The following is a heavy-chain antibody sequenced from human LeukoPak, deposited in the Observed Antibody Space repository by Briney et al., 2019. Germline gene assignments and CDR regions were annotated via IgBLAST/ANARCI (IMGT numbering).Heavy chain of an antibody. J-gene: IGHJ4*02. V-gene: IGHV1-2*02. CDR3: ARGYYDILTGYYNDY. CDR2: INPNSGGT. D-gene: IGHD3-9*01. Sequence: ASVKVSYKASGYTFTGYYMHWVRQAPGQGLEWMGWINPNSGGTNYAQKFQGRVTMTRDTSISTAYMELSRLRSDDTAVYYCARGYYDILTGYYNDYWGQGTLVTVSS. CDR1: GYTFTGYY.